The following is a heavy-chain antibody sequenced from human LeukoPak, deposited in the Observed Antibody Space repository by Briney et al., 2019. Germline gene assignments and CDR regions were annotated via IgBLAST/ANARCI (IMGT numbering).Heavy chain of an antibody. J-gene: IGHJ5*02. V-gene: IGHV4-34*01. Sequence: SETLSLTCAVYGGSFSGYYWSWIRQPPGKGLEWIGEINHSGSTNYNPSLKSRVTTSVDTSKNQFSLKLSSVTAADTAVYYCARARTTVTTFGWFDPWGQGTLVTVSS. CDR3: ARARTTVTTFGWFDP. D-gene: IGHD4-17*01. CDR2: INHSGST. CDR1: GGSFSGYY.